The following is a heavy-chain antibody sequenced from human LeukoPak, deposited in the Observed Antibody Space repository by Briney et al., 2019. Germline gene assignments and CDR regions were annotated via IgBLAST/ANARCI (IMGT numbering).Heavy chain of an antibody. CDR1: GFTFSRYW. Sequence: GGSLRLSCAASGFTFSRYWMSWVRQAPGKGLEWVANIKQDGSEKYYVDSVKGRFTISRDNAKNSLYLQMNSLRAEDTAVYYYARDDYYDSSGYYYYYYGMDVWGQGTTVTVSS. CDR3: ARDDYYDSSGYYYYYYGMDV. V-gene: IGHV3-7*01. J-gene: IGHJ6*02. CDR2: IKQDGSEK. D-gene: IGHD3-22*01.